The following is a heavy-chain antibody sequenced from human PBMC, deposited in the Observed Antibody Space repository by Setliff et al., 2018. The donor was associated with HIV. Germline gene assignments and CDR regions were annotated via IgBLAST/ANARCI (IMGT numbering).Heavy chain of an antibody. D-gene: IGHD3-10*01. J-gene: IGHJ6*03. CDR1: GDSISSHY. V-gene: IGHV4-59*11. CDR2: IYYSGST. CDR3: VRDEEAFGELGAFYYMDV. Sequence: SETLSLTCTVSGDSISSHYWNWIRQPPGKALEWIGYIYYSGSTNYNPSFKSRVTISEDTSKHQFSLKLSSVTAADTAVYYCVRDEEAFGELGAFYYMDVWGKGTTVTVSS.